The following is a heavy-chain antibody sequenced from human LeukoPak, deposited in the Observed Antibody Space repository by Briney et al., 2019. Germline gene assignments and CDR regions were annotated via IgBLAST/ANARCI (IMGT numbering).Heavy chain of an antibody. CDR2: ISYDGSNK. D-gene: IGHD2-21*01. CDR3: ATDMVGYCGGVTCYSEAY. CDR1: GFTFGSYG. Sequence: GRSLRLSCAASGFTFGSYGMHWVRQAPGKGLEWVALISYDGSNKYYADSVKGRFTISRDNSKNTLYLQMNSLRLEDTAVYYCATDMVGYCGGVTCYSEAYWGQGSLVTVSS. J-gene: IGHJ4*02. V-gene: IGHV3-30*03.